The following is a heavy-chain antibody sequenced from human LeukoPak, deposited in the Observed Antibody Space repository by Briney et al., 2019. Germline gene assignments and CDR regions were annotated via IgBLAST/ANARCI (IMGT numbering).Heavy chain of an antibody. CDR1: GFTFSSYG. V-gene: IGHV3-7*01. Sequence: GGSLRLSCAPSGFTFSSYGMHWVRQAPGKGLEWVANINQDGNSQNYVDSVRGRFTISKDNAKNSVYLQMNSLRAEDTAVYYCARSLLPEEYRGQGIFVTVSS. CDR2: INQDGNSQ. CDR3: ARSLLPEEY. J-gene: IGHJ4*02.